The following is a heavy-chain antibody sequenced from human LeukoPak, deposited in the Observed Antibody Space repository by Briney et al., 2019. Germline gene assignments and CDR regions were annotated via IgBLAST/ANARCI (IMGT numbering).Heavy chain of an antibody. CDR2: IIPILGIA. CDR1: GGTFSSYA. D-gene: IGHD2-15*01. J-gene: IGHJ4*02. V-gene: IGHV1-69*04. Sequence: ASVKVSCKASGGTFSSYAISWVRQAPGQGLEWMGRIIPILGIANYAQKFQGRVTITADKSTSTAYMELGSLRSEDTAVYYCAREGDVVVVAATPFDYWGQGTLVTVSS. CDR3: AREGDVVVVAATPFDY.